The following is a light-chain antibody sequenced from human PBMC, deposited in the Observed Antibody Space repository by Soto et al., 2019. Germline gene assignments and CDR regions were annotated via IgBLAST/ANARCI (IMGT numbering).Light chain of an antibody. CDR2: KAS. CDR3: QHYNSYPWT. CDR1: QSIRSW. V-gene: IGKV1-5*03. Sequence: DIQMTQSPSTLSASVGDRVTITCRASQSIRSWLAWYQQKPGKAPKLLIYKASSLESGVPSRFSGSGSGTEFTLTISSLQPADFATYYCQHYNSYPWTFGQGTRVEIK. J-gene: IGKJ1*01.